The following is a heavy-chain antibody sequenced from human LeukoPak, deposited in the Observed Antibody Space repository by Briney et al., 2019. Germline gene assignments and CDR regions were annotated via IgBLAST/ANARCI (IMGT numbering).Heavy chain of an antibody. Sequence: ASVNVSCKASGYTFTGYYMHWVQQAPGQGLEWMGWINPNGGGTNYAQKFQGRVTMTRDTSISTAYMELSWLTSDDTAVYYCARDSIPAAGLSFDFWGQGTLVTVSS. V-gene: IGHV1-2*02. CDR2: INPNGGGT. D-gene: IGHD6-13*01. CDR3: ARDSIPAAGLSFDF. CDR1: GYTFTGYY. J-gene: IGHJ4*02.